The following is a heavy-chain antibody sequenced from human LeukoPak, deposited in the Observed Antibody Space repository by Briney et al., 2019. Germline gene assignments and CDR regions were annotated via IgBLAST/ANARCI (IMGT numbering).Heavy chain of an antibody. CDR2: FDPEDGET. CDR3: ATEEYYYDSSGYYRFDY. J-gene: IGHJ4*02. V-gene: IGHV1-24*01. Sequence: ASVKVSCKVSGYTLTELSMHWVRQAPGKGLEWMGGFDPEDGETIYAQKFQGRVTMTEDTPTDTAYMELSSLRSEDTAVYYCATEEYYYDSSGYYRFDYWGQGTLVTVSS. CDR1: GYTLTELS. D-gene: IGHD3-22*01.